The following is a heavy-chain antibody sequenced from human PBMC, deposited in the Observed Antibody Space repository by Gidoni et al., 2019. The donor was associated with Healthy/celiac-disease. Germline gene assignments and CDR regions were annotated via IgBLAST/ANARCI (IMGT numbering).Heavy chain of an antibody. CDR1: GGSIGTSNW. CDR2: IYHSGST. Sequence: QVQLQESRPGLVKTSGTLPLTCAVSGGSIGTSNWRSWVRQPPGKGLEWIGEIYHSGSTNYDPSLNSRVTISVDKSKNQFSLKLSSVTAADTAVYYCARDRSSWLAGRYYYYYLDVWGKGTTVTVSS. V-gene: IGHV4-4*02. D-gene: IGHD6-13*01. CDR3: ARDRSSWLAGRYYYYYLDV. J-gene: IGHJ6*03.